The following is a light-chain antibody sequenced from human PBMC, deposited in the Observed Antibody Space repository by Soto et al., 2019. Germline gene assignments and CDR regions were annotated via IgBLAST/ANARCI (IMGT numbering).Light chain of an antibody. CDR2: DAS. V-gene: IGKV3-11*01. CDR1: QSVISS. CDR3: QHRSSWPPSIA. J-gene: IGKJ5*01. Sequence: EIVLTQSPATLSLSPGERATLSCRASQSVISSLAWCQQKPGQAPRLLIYDASTRATDIPARFSGSGSGTDFTLTISSREPEDFAVYYCQHRSSWPPSIAFGQGTRLEIK.